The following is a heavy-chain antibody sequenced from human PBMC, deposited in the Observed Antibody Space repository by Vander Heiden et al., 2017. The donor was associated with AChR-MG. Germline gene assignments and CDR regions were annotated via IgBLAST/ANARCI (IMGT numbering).Heavy chain of an antibody. J-gene: IGHJ4*02. Sequence: QVQLVQSGAEVKKPGSSVKVSCKASGGTFSSYAISWVRQAPGQGLEWMGRIIPILGIANYAQKVQGRVTITADKSTSTAYMELSSLRSEDTAVYYCARDPGIAVAGTGSYWGQGTLVTVSS. D-gene: IGHD6-19*01. V-gene: IGHV1-69*04. CDR2: IIPILGIA. CDR1: GGTFSSYA. CDR3: ARDPGIAVAGTGSY.